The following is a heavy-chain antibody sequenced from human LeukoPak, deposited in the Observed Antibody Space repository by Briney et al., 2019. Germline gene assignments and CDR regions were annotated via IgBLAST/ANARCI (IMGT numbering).Heavy chain of an antibody. CDR2: ISSSSSYI. Sequence: GGSLRLSCAASGFTFSSYSMNWVSQARGKGLEWVSSISSSSSYIYYADSVKGRFTISRDNAKNSLYLQMNSLRAEDTAVYYCARDLKGGYYYGSGSYYIYGMDVWGKGTTVTVSS. J-gene: IGHJ6*04. V-gene: IGHV3-21*01. CDR3: ARDLKGGYYYGSGSYYIYGMDV. CDR1: GFTFSSYS. D-gene: IGHD3-10*01.